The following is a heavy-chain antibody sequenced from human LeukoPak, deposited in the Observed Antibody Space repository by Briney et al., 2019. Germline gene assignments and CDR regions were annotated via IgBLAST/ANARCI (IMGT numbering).Heavy chain of an antibody. D-gene: IGHD3-3*01. CDR2: IYHSGST. CDR3: ARSRFITIFGVVSGAFDI. CDR1: GYSISSGYY. J-gene: IGHJ3*02. V-gene: IGHV4-38-2*02. Sequence: SETLSLTCTVSGYSISSGYYWGWIRQPPGKGLEWIGSIYHSGSTYYNPSLKSRVTISVDTSKNQCSLKLSSVTAADTAVYYCARSRFITIFGVVSGAFDIWGQGTMVTVSS.